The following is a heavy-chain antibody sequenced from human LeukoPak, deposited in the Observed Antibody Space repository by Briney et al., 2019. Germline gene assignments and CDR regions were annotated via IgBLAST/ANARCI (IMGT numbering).Heavy chain of an antibody. CDR1: GFTFSDYY. CDR3: ARGADGVSSNSRGWFDP. CDR2: ISSSGSTI. J-gene: IGHJ5*02. D-gene: IGHD2-15*01. V-gene: IGHV3-11*04. Sequence: GGSLRLSCAASGFTFSDYYMSWIRQAPGKGLEWVSYISSSGSTIYYADSVKGRFTIARDNAKNSLYLQMNTLRAEDTAVYSCARGADGVSSNSRGWFDPWGQGTLVTVSS.